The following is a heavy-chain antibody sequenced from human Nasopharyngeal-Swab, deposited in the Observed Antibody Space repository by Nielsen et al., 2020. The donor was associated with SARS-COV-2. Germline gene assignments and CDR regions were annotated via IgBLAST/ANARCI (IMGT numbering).Heavy chain of an antibody. Sequence: GGSLRLSCAASAFTFSTYGMHWVRQALGKGLEWVAIIWDDGSRKYYADSVKGRFTISRDNSKNTLYLQMNSLRAEDTAVYYCARDLFEGPSGYGTDAFDIWGQGTMVTVSS. CDR1: AFTFSTYG. J-gene: IGHJ3*02. CDR3: ARDLFEGPSGYGTDAFDI. CDR2: IWDDGSRK. D-gene: IGHD3-22*01. V-gene: IGHV3-33*01.